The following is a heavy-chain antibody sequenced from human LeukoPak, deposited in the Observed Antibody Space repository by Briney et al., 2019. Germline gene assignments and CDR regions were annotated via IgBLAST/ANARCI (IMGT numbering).Heavy chain of an antibody. CDR1: GYSISSGYY. Sequence: KSSETLSHTCTVSGYSISSGYYWGWIRQPPGKGLEWIGSIYHSGSTYYNPSLKSRVTISVDTSKNQFSLKLSSVTAADTAVYYCAGTAISDVEGLFFQHWGQGTLVTVSS. CDR3: AGTAISDVEGLFFQH. CDR2: IYHSGST. J-gene: IGHJ1*01. V-gene: IGHV4-38-2*02. D-gene: IGHD3-3*01.